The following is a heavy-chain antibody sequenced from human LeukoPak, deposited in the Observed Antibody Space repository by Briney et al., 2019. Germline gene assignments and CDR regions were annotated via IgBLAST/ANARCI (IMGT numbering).Heavy chain of an antibody. CDR2: INSSSGGT. CDR1: GYTFTDYY. D-gene: IGHD2-2*01. CDR3: ARLSQTRHFDY. V-gene: IGHV1-2*02. J-gene: IGHJ4*02. Sequence: ASVKVSCKASGYTFTDYYLHWVRQAPGQGLEWMGWINSSSGGTKYVQKFQGRVTMTRDTSISTAYMELSNLVSDDTAVYYCARLSQTRHFDYWGQGTLATVSS.